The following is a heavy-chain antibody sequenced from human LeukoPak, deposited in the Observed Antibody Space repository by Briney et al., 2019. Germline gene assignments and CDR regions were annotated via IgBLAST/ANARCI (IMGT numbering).Heavy chain of an antibody. V-gene: IGHV3-21*01. J-gene: IGHJ3*02. Sequence: GGSLRLSCAASGFTFSSYSMNWVRQAPGKGLEWVSSISSSSSYIYYADSVKGRFTISRDNAKNSLYLQMNSLRAEDTAVYYCARVEYSSGADAFDIWGQGTMVTVSS. CDR3: ARVEYSSGADAFDI. D-gene: IGHD6-19*01. CDR1: GFTFSSYS. CDR2: ISSSSSYI.